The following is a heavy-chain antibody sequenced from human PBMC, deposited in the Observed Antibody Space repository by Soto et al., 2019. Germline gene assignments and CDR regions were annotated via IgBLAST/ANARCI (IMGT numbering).Heavy chain of an antibody. Sequence: PXGSLRLSCSAAGFTFSSYGMHWVRQAPGKGLEWVAVISYDGSNKYYADSVKGRFTISRDNSKNTLYLQMNSLRAEDTAVYYCAKDIVVVPAASYYYYYGMDVWGQGTTVTVSS. CDR2: ISYDGSNK. V-gene: IGHV3-30*18. D-gene: IGHD2-2*01. CDR1: GFTFSSYG. CDR3: AKDIVVVPAASYYYYYGMDV. J-gene: IGHJ6*02.